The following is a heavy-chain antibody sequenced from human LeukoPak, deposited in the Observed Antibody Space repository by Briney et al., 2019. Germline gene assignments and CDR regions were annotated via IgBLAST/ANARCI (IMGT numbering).Heavy chain of an antibody. CDR1: GGSFSGYL. Sequence: SETLSLTCVVYGGSFSGYLWNWIRQPPGKGLXXXGEINHSGTTKYNPSLKSRVTISIDSSNNQLSLKLSSVTAADTALYYRVLVVVLPTPLNDFWGQGTLVTVSS. J-gene: IGHJ4*02. V-gene: IGHV4-34*01. D-gene: IGHD2-15*01. CDR2: INHSGTT. CDR3: VLVVVLPTPLNDF.